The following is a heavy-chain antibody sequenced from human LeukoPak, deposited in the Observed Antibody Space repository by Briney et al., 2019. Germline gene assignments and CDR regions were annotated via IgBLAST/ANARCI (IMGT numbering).Heavy chain of an antibody. D-gene: IGHD3-22*01. CDR2: ISSSSSNI. CDR3: ATKGQYYYDSSGRLDAFDI. V-gene: IGHV3-48*01. CDR1: RITFSSHS. Sequence: QPGGSLRLSCTASRITFSSHSMNWVRQAPGKGLEWVSYISSSSSNIYYADSVKGRFTISRDNSKNTLYLQMNSLRAEDTAVYYCATKGQYYYDSSGRLDAFDIWGQGTMVTVSS. J-gene: IGHJ3*02.